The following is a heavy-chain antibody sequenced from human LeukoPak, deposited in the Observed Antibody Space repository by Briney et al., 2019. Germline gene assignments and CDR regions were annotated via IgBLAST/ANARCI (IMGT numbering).Heavy chain of an antibody. Sequence: GGSLRLSCAASGFTFSSYGMHWVRQAPGKGLEWVSYISSSGSTIYYADSVKGRFTISRDNAKNSLYLQMNSLRAEDTAVYYCARDRRESNAFDIWGQGTMVTVSS. CDR2: ISSSGSTI. CDR3: ARDRRESNAFDI. J-gene: IGHJ3*02. CDR1: GFTFSSYG. V-gene: IGHV3-48*04.